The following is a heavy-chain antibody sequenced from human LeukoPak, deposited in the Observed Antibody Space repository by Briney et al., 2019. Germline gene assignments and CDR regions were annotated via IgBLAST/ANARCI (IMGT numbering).Heavy chain of an antibody. D-gene: IGHD4-17*01. CDR1: GFTFSSYW. CDR3: VKETGSTVGSTDFDF. V-gene: IGHV3-74*01. J-gene: IGHJ4*02. CDR2: INSDGSAT. Sequence: GGSLRLSCAASGFTFSSYWMQWVRQAPGKGLVWVSRINSDGSATSHADSVKGRFTISRDNAKNTLYLQMNSLRAEDTAVYYCVKETGSTVGSTDFDFWGQGTLVTVSS.